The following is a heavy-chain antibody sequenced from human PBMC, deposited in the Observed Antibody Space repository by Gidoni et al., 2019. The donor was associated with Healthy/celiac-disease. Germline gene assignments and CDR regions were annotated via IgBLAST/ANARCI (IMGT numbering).Heavy chain of an antibody. CDR2: IYYSGST. D-gene: IGHD3-16*02. CDR1: GGSISSSSYY. CDR3: ARQQNSFSYNWFDP. V-gene: IGHV4-39*01. Sequence: QLQLQESGPGLVKPSETLSLTCTVSGGSISSSSYYWGWIRQHPGKGLEWMGSIYYSGSTSYNPSLKSRVTISVDTSKNQFSLKLSSVTAADTAVYYCARQQNSFSYNWFDPWGQGTLVTVSS. J-gene: IGHJ5*02.